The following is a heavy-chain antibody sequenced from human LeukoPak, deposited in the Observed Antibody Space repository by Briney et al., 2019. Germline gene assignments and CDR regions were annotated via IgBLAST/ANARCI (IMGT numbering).Heavy chain of an antibody. CDR1: GFTFSSYS. J-gene: IGHJ4*02. CDR2: IGVSSSVV. D-gene: IGHD3-22*01. CDR3: ARDKGDYDTSGSLFVF. Sequence: QPGGSLRLSCVASGFTFSSYSLNWLRQAPGKGLEWVSYIGVSSSVVRYADSVKGRFTISRDNAKNSLYLQMNSLRAEDTAVYYCARDKGDYDTSGSLFVFGGQGTLVTVSS. V-gene: IGHV3-48*01.